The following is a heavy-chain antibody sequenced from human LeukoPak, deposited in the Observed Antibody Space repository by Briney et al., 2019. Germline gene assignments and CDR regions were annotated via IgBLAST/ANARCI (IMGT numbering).Heavy chain of an antibody. CDR2: ISGSGGST. Sequence: GGSLRLSCAASGFTVSNNYMSWVRQAPGKGLEWVSAISGSGGSTYYADSVKGRFTISRDNSKNTLYLQMNSLRAEDTAVYYCAKTPIFGVVIIAPFDYWGQGTLVTVSS. CDR3: AKTPIFGVVIIAPFDY. V-gene: IGHV3-23*01. CDR1: GFTVSNNY. J-gene: IGHJ4*02. D-gene: IGHD3-3*01.